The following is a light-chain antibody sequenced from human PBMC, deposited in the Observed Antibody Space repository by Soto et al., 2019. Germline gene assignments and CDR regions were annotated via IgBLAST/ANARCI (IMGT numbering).Light chain of an antibody. V-gene: IGKV3-20*01. J-gene: IGKJ1*01. CDR2: GAS. CDR1: QSVSSSY. CDR3: QQYGSSPRT. Sequence: ESVLTQSPGTLSLSPGERATLSCRASQSVSSSYLAWYQQKPGQAPRLLIYGASSRTTGIPDRFSGSGSGTDCTLTISRPEPEDFAVYFCQQYGSSPRTFGQGTKVEIK.